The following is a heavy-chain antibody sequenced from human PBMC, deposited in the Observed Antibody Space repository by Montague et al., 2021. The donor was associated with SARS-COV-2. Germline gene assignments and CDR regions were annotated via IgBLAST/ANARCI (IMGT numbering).Heavy chain of an antibody. CDR3: DSTYGGNLGYYYYYMDV. J-gene: IGHJ6*03. D-gene: IGHD4-23*01. V-gene: IGHV4-31*02. Sequence: SGSTYYHRSLKIRVTISVDTSKNQFSLKLSSVTAADTAVYYCDSTYGGNLGYYYYYMDVWGKGTTVTVSS. CDR2: SGST.